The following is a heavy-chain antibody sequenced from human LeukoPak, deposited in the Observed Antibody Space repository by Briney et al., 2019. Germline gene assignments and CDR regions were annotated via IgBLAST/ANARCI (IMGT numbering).Heavy chain of an antibody. J-gene: IGHJ6*02. CDR3: ARVRVARGGMDV. D-gene: IGHD2-15*01. Sequence: SETLSLTCTVSGASISSGDYYWSWIRQPPGKGLEWIGYIYYSGSTYYNPSLKSRVTISVDTSKNQFSLKLSSVTAADTAVYYCARVRVARGGMDVWGQGTTVTVSS. CDR2: IYYSGST. V-gene: IGHV4-30-4*01. CDR1: GASISSGDYY.